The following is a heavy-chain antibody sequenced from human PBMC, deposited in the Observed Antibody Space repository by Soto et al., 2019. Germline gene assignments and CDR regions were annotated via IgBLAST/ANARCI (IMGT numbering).Heavy chain of an antibody. D-gene: IGHD3-3*01. J-gene: IGHJ5*02. Sequence: QVQLVQSGAEVQKPGSSVKVSCKASGGTFSSYTISWVRQAPGQGLEWMGRIIPILGIANYAQKFQGRVTITADKSTSTAYMELSSLRSEDTAVYYCARDKDDFWSGYETWGQGTLVTVSS. CDR3: ARDKDDFWSGYET. V-gene: IGHV1-69*08. CDR2: IIPILGIA. CDR1: GGTFSSYT.